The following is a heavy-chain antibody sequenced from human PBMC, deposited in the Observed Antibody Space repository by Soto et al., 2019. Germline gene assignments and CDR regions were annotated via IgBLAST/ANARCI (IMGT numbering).Heavy chain of an antibody. J-gene: IGHJ3*02. D-gene: IGHD2-21*02. CDR3: ASIVVVTAGHDAFDI. CDR1: GYSFTSYW. CDR2: IDPSDSYT. V-gene: IGHV5-10-1*01. Sequence: RGESLKISCKGSGYSFTSYWISSVRQMAGKGLEWMGRIDPSDSYTNYSPSFQGHVTISADKSISTAYLQWSSLKASDTAMYYCASIVVVTAGHDAFDIWGQGTMVTVSS.